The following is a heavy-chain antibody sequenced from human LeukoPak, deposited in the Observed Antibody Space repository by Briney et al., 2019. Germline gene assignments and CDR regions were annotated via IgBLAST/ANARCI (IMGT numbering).Heavy chain of an antibody. CDR1: GGSIISYF. Sequence: SETLSLTCTVCGGSIISYFWSWMRQPAGKGLEGLGRIHTDGTSTYSPSLSCQRTMSVDTAKNQISLRLSAVTAADTAIYCCATEQVSGSAWGFDYWGQGSLVTVSS. V-gene: IGHV4-4*07. CDR3: ATEQVSGSAWGFDY. CDR2: IHTDGTS. D-gene: IGHD6-19*01. J-gene: IGHJ4*02.